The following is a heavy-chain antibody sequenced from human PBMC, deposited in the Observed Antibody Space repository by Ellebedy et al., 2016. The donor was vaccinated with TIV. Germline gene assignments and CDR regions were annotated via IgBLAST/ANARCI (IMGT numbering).Heavy chain of an antibody. CDR1: GYNFTSYW. Sequence: KVSCKGSGYNFTSYWICWVRQLPGRGRECMGRIDPSDSYTNYSPSFQGHVTISADKSISTAYLQWSSLTASDTAMYYCARHTGYRSAWYYWFDPWGQGTLVTVSS. CDR2: IDPSDSYT. V-gene: IGHV5-10-1*01. J-gene: IGHJ5*02. CDR3: ARHTGYRSAWYYWFDP. D-gene: IGHD6-19*01.